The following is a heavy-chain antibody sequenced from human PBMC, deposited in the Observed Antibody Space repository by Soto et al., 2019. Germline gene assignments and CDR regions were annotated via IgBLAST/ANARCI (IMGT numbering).Heavy chain of an antibody. D-gene: IGHD6-13*01. J-gene: IGHJ5*02. CDR2: IYYSGST. CDR3: ARDLGSSFDWFDP. CDR1: GGSISSYY. Sequence: NPSETLSLTCTVSGGSISSYYWSWIRQPPGKGLEWIGYIYYSGSTNYNPSLKSRVTISVDTSKNQFSLKLSSVTAADTAVYYCARDLGSSFDWFDPWGQGTLVTVSS. V-gene: IGHV4-59*01.